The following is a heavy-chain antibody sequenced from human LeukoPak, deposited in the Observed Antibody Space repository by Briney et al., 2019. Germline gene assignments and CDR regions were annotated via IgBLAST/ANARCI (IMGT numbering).Heavy chain of an antibody. Sequence: ASLKVSCKASGYTLTNYDINWVRQAPGPGLEWMGWVNPMSGKTAYALKFQGRVTMTRNTSINTAYMELSSLRSEDTAVYYCARGASDFWSGYWFDLWGQGTLVTVSS. CDR2: VNPMSGKT. CDR1: GYTLTNYD. CDR3: ARGASDFWSGYWFDL. V-gene: IGHV1-8*01. D-gene: IGHD3-3*01. J-gene: IGHJ5*02.